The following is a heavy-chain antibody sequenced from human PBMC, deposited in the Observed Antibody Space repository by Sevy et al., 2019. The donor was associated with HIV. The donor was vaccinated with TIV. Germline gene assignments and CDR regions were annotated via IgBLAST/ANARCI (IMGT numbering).Heavy chain of an antibody. CDR3: TTEAVDCSTLTCSLAMDV. D-gene: IGHD2-2*01. V-gene: IGHV3-15*01. J-gene: IGHJ6*02. CDR2: IKSKIDGGTI. CDR1: GFTFSDVW. Sequence: GGSLRLSCAASGFTFSDVWMSWVRQAPGKGLEWVGRIKSKIDGGTIDYAAPVKVRFTISRDDSKNTLYLQMNSLKTEDTAVYYCTTEAVDCSTLTCSLAMDVWGQGTTVTVSS.